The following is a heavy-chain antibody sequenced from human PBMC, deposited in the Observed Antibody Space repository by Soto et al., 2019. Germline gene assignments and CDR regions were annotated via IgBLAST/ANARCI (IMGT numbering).Heavy chain of an antibody. D-gene: IGHD3-9*01. Sequence: QVQLVQSGAEVKKPGASVKVSCKASGYTFTGYGISWVRQAPGQGLEWMGWISAYNGNTNYAQKLQGRVTMTTDTSTSTAYMELRSLRSDDTAVYYCATDQGVRHFDWSGDRDAFDIWGQGTMVTVSS. CDR2: ISAYNGNT. CDR3: ATDQGVRHFDWSGDRDAFDI. CDR1: GYTFTGYG. J-gene: IGHJ3*02. V-gene: IGHV1-18*01.